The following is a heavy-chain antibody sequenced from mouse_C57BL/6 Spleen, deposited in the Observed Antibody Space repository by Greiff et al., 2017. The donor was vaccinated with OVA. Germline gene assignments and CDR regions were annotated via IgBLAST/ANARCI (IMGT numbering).Heavy chain of an antibody. CDR3: AISYYSNYDAMDY. J-gene: IGHJ4*01. V-gene: IGHV5-17*01. CDR2: ISSGSCTI. D-gene: IGHD2-5*01. Sequence: EVQLVESGGGLVKPGGSLKLSCAASGFTFSDYGMHWVRQAPEKGLEWVAYISSGSCTIYYADTVKGRFTISRDNAKNTLFLQMTSLRSEDTAMYYCAISYYSNYDAMDYWGQGTSVTVSS. CDR1: GFTFSDYG.